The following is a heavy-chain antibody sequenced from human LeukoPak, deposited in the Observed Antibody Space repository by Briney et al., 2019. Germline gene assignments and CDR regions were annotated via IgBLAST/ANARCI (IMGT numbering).Heavy chain of an antibody. J-gene: IGHJ4*02. CDR3: GYDSSGTRTYYFDC. D-gene: IGHD3-22*01. CDR1: GYTLTELS. V-gene: IGHV1-24*01. CDR2: FDPEDGER. Sequence: ASVKVSCKVSGYTLTELSTHWVRQAPGKGLEWMGGFDPEDGERIYAQKFQDRVTMTEDTSTDTAYMELRSLRSEDTAMYYCGYDSSGTRTYYFDCWGQGTLVTVSS.